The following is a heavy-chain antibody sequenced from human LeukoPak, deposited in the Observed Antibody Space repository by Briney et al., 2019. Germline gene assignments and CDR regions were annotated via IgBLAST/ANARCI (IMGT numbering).Heavy chain of an antibody. V-gene: IGHV3-48*03. Sequence: VQPGGSLRLSCAASGFTFSSFEMSWVRQAPGKGLEWVSYITSSGSTKYYADSVKGRFTISRDNAKNSLYLQMNSLRAEDTAVYYCAELGITMIGGVWGKGTTVTISS. CDR2: ITSSGSTK. CDR1: GFTFSSFE. D-gene: IGHD3-10*02. CDR3: AELGITMIGGV. J-gene: IGHJ6*04.